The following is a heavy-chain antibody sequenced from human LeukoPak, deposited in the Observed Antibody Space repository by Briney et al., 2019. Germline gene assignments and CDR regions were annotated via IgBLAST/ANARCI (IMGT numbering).Heavy chain of an antibody. V-gene: IGHV3-21*01. CDR3: AREGYSGYDWPGY. CDR1: GFTFSSYA. J-gene: IGHJ4*02. Sequence: GGSLRLSCAASGFTFSSYAMSWVRQAPGKGLEWVSSISSSSSYIYYADSVKGRFTISRDNAKNSLYLQMNSLRAEDTAVYYCAREGYSGYDWPGYWGQGTLVTVSS. D-gene: IGHD5-12*01. CDR2: ISSSSSYI.